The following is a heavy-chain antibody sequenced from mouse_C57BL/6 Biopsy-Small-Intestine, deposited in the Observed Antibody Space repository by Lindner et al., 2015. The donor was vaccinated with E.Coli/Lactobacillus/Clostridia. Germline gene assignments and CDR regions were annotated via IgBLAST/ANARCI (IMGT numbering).Heavy chain of an antibody. CDR3: ARGSSGLAY. Sequence: VQLQESGAELVKPGASVKISCKASGYSFTGYNMNWVKQSHGKSLEWIGNINPSYGTTSYDQKFKAKATLTVDKSSSTAYMQLNSLTSEDSAVYYCARGSSGLAYWGQGTLVTVSA. CDR2: INPSYGTT. J-gene: IGHJ3*01. CDR1: GYSFTGYN. V-gene: IGHV1-39*01. D-gene: IGHD3-1*01.